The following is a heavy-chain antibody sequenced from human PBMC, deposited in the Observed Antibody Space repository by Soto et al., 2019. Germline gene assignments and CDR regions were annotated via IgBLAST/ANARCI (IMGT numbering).Heavy chain of an antibody. J-gene: IGHJ4*02. CDR3: AKGYCSGGSCYSPSFFDY. V-gene: IGHV3-21*01. D-gene: IGHD2-15*01. CDR1: GFTFSSYS. CDR2: ISSSSSHR. Sequence: EVQLVESGGGLVKPGGSLRLSCAASGFTFSSYSMNWVRQAPGKGLEWVSFISSSSSHRNYADSVKGRFTISRDNAKNSLYLQMNSLRAEDTAVYYCAKGYCSGGSCYSPSFFDYWGQGTLVTVSS.